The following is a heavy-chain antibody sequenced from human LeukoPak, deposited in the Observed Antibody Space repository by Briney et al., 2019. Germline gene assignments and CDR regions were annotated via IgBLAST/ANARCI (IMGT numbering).Heavy chain of an antibody. Sequence: ASVKVSCKASGYTFTSYDINWVRQATGQGLEWMGWMNPNSGNTGYAQKFQGRVTMTRNTSISTAYMELSSLRSEDTAVYYCAREIRSSSTPRRASYGMDVWGQGTTVTVSS. J-gene: IGHJ6*02. CDR2: MNPNSGNT. V-gene: IGHV1-8*01. CDR3: AREIRSSSTPRRASYGMDV. D-gene: IGHD6-6*01. CDR1: GYTFTSYD.